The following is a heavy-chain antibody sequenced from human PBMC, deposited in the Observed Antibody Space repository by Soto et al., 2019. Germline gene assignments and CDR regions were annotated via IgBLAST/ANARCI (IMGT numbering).Heavy chain of an antibody. J-gene: IGHJ4*02. V-gene: IGHV2-5*02. CDR3: AHGSGWLSDH. Sequence: QITLKESGPTLVKPTQTLTLTCTFSGFSLDTFAVGVNWIRQPPGKPLEWLALIYWDDTKHYSSSLRNRLTITKDTSINQVVLTMTNMDPVDSATYYCAHGSGWLSDHWGQGTLVTVSS. CDR1: GFSLDTFAVG. CDR2: IYWDDTK. D-gene: IGHD6-19*01.